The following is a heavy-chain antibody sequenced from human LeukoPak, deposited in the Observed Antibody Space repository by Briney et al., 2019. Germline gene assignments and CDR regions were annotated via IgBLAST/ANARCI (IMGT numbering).Heavy chain of an antibody. Sequence: ASETLSLTCTVSGGSISSGGYYWSWIRQHPGKGLEWIGYIYYSGSTYYNPSLKSRVTISVDTSKNQFSLKLSSVTAADTAVYYCARDWRITMVRGLRTGLRSWFDPWGQGTLVTVSS. V-gene: IGHV4-31*03. CDR1: GGSISSGGYY. D-gene: IGHD3-10*01. CDR2: IYYSGST. J-gene: IGHJ5*02. CDR3: ARDWRITMVRGLRTGLRSWFDP.